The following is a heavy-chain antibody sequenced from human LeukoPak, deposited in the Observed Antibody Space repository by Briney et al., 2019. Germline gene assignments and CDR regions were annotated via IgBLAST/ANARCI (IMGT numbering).Heavy chain of an antibody. CDR1: GYTFTSYG. J-gene: IGHJ6*04. V-gene: IGHV1-18*04. CDR3: ARDIVVVPAANYYYYGMDV. Sequence: ASVKVSCKASGYTFTSYGISWVRQAPGQGLERMGWISAYNGNTNYAQKLQGRVTMTTDTSTSTAYMELRSLRSDDTAVYYCARDIVVVPAANYYYYGMDVWGKGTTVTVSS. D-gene: IGHD2-2*01. CDR2: ISAYNGNT.